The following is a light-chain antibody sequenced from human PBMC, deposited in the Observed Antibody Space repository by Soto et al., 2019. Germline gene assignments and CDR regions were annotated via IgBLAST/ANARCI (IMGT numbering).Light chain of an antibody. CDR3: QCYDSSLDVV. V-gene: IGLV1-40*01. CDR2: GNS. Sequence: QSVLTQPPSVSGAPGQRVTISCTGSSSNIGAGYDVHWYQQLPGTAPKLLIYGNSNRPSGVPDRFSGSKSGTSASLAITGLQAEDGADYYCQCYDSSLDVVFGGGTTLTVL. CDR1: SSNIGAGYD. J-gene: IGLJ2*01.